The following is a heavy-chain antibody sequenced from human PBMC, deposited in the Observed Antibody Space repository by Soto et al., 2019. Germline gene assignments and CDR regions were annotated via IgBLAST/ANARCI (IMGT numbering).Heavy chain of an antibody. CDR3: VRDGPHITIYGYGHY. Sequence: GGSLRLSCAASGFTFSTYVMHWVRQAPGKGLEWLAVISYDGGSKNYADSVKGRFTISRDNSKNTLYLQMNNLRIGDTAVYYCVRDGPHITIYGYGHYWGQGTLVTVSS. CDR1: GFTFSTYV. J-gene: IGHJ4*02. CDR2: ISYDGGSK. V-gene: IGHV3-30-3*01. D-gene: IGHD3-3*01.